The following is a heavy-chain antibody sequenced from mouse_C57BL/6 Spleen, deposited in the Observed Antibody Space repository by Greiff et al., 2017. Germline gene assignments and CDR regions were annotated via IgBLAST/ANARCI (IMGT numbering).Heavy chain of an antibody. CDR1: GYTFTSYW. V-gene: IGHV1-50*01. D-gene: IGHD3-1*01. J-gene: IGHJ4*01. Sequence: VQLQQPGAELVKPGASVKLSCKASGYTFTSYWMQWVKQRPGQGLEWIGEIDPSDSYTNYNQKFKGKATLTVDTSSSTAYMQLSSLTSEDSAVYYCARRGYGRHYAMDYWGQGTSVTVSS. CDR2: IDPSDSYT. CDR3: ARRGYGRHYAMDY.